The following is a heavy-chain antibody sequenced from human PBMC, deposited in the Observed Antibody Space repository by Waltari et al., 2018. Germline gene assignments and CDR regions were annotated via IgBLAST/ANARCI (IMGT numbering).Heavy chain of an antibody. Sequence: QLQLQESGPRLVRPSETLSLICRVSGVSLTSNRHSWAWIRQSPGQGLEWSGTVSYSGTTYISPSLKSRVSVSRDTSKNQVSLILGSVTAADMAVYYCATYIGASVGTAAFDVWGQGTMVTVSS. D-gene: IGHD5-12*01. CDR1: GVSLTSNRHS. V-gene: IGHV4-39*01. CDR2: VSYSGTT. CDR3: ATYIGASVGTAAFDV. J-gene: IGHJ3*01.